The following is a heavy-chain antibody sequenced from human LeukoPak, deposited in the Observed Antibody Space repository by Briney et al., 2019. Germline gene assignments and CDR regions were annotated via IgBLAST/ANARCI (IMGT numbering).Heavy chain of an antibody. V-gene: IGHV3-7*05. CDR2: IKPDGGDK. CDR3: GRQTERDAYNRY. Sequence: PGRSLRLSCTASGFTCSNAWMTWVRQAPGKGLEWVANIKPDGGDKHYVDSVQGRFTIYRDNAKNSLYLQMNSLRAEDTAMYYCGRQTERDAYNRYWGQGTLVTVSS. D-gene: IGHD5-24*01. CDR1: GFTCSNAW. J-gene: IGHJ4*02.